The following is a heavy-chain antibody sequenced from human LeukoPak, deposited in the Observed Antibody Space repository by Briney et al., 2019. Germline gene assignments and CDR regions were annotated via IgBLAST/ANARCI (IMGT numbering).Heavy chain of an antibody. CDR3: AELGITMIGGV. Sequence: GGSLRLSCAASGFTFSNYAMHWVRQAPGKGLEWVSYISSSGSTIYYADSVQGRFTISRDNAKNSLYLQMNSLRAEDTAVYYCAELGITMIGGVWGKGTTVTISS. V-gene: IGHV3-48*03. CDR2: ISSSGSTI. D-gene: IGHD3-10*02. J-gene: IGHJ6*04. CDR1: GFTFSNYA.